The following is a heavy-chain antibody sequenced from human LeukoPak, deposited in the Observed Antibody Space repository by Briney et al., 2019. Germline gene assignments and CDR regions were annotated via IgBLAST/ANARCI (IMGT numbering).Heavy chain of an antibody. V-gene: IGHV4-39*01. Sequence: PSETLSLTCSVSGGSMSSPSFYWAWIRQPPGKGLEWIGNIYYSGSTYYNPSLQSRVTISVDTSKNQFSLKLTSVTAADKAVYYCASMSRGVTLGPNYYSYYMDVWGKGATVIVSS. CDR1: GGSMSSPSFY. CDR2: IYYSGST. J-gene: IGHJ6*03. D-gene: IGHD3-10*01. CDR3: ASMSRGVTLGPNYYSYYMDV.